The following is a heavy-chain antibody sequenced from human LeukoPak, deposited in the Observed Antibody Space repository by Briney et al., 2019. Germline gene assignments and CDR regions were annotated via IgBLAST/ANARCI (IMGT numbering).Heavy chain of an antibody. CDR1: GFTVSSNY. V-gene: IGHV3-53*01. Sequence: PGGSLRLSCTASGFTVSSNYMSWIRQAPGKGLEWVSVIYSGGSTYYADSVKGRFTISRDKSKNTLYLQMNSLRAEDTAVYYCARATGKYSSSWYVYFQHWGQGTLVTVS. D-gene: IGHD6-13*01. CDR3: ARATGKYSSSWYVYFQH. J-gene: IGHJ1*01. CDR2: IYSGGST.